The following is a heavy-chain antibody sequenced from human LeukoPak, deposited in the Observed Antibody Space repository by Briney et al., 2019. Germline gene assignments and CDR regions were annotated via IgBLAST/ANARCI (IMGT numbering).Heavy chain of an antibody. CDR3: AIQITMIVVVPYFDY. Sequence: GGSLRLSCAASGLTFSDYYMTWIRQAPGKGLEWVSSISGSGTTTYSADSVRGRFTVSRDNAKNSVFLYMNSLRAEDTAVYYCAIQITMIVVVPYFDYWGQGTLVTVSS. CDR2: ISGSGTTT. V-gene: IGHV3-11*04. J-gene: IGHJ4*02. D-gene: IGHD3-22*01. CDR1: GLTFSDYY.